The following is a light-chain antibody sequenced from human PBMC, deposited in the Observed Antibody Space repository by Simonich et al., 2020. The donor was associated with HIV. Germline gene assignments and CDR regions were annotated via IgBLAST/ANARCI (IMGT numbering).Light chain of an antibody. CDR1: QSVLYSSNNKNY. Sequence: DIVMTQSPDSLAVSVGEWATINCKSSQSVLYSSNNKNYLDWYQQKPGQPPKLHIYWASTRESGVPDRFSGSGSGTDFTLTISSLQAEDVAVYYCQQYYSTPLTFGPGTKVDIK. V-gene: IGKV4-1*01. CDR2: WAS. CDR3: QQYYSTPLT. J-gene: IGKJ3*01.